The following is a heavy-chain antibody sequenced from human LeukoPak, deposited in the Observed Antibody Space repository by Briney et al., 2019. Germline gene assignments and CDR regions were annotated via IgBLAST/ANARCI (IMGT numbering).Heavy chain of an antibody. D-gene: IGHD3-3*01. J-gene: IGHJ3*01. CDR3: ARGDYTAPGAFDF. V-gene: IGHV1-69*01. CDR1: GGTFSSYA. Sequence: ASVMVSCKTSGGTFSSYAFSWVRQAPGQGLEWMGGIIPIFHTANYAQKFQGRVTITADESTSTAYMELSSLRAEDSAVDFCARGDYTAPGAFDFWGQGTMVTVS. CDR2: IIPIFHTA.